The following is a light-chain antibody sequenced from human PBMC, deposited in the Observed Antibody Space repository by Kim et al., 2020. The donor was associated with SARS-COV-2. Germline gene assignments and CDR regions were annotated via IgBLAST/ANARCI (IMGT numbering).Light chain of an antibody. CDR3: QSRDSGGNVV. V-gene: IGLV3-19*01. J-gene: IGLJ2*01. CDR1: SLRSYY. Sequence: SSELTQDPAVSVALGQTVRITSQGDSLRSYYATWYQQKPRQAPVLVIYGRNNRPSGIPDRFSGSTSGNTASLTISGAQAEDEADFYCQSRDSGGNVVFGGGTKLTVL. CDR2: GRN.